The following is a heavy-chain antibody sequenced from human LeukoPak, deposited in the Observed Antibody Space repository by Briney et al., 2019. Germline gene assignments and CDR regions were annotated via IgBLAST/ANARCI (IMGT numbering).Heavy chain of an antibody. CDR1: GFTFSSYG. CDR2: IWYDGSNK. Sequence: SGGSLRLSCAASGFTFSSYGMHWVRQAPGKGLEWVAVIWYDGSNKYYADSVKGRFTISRDNSKNTLYLQMSSLRAEDTAVYYCARAAAGGVYFDYWGQGTLVTVSS. J-gene: IGHJ4*02. D-gene: IGHD2-8*02. CDR3: ARAAAGGVYFDY. V-gene: IGHV3-33*01.